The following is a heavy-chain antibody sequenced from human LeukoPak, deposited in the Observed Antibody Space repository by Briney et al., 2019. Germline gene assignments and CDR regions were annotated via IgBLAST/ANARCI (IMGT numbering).Heavy chain of an antibody. CDR3: ARSLYRNYYGSGSPLPSYLYYYGMDV. V-gene: IGHV4-34*01. J-gene: IGHJ6*02. D-gene: IGHD3-10*01. CDR2: INHRGST. Sequence: SETLSLTCAVYGDSFSGYYWSWIRQPPGKGLEWIAEINHRGSTHYNPSLESRVNISADTSKSQFSLNLDSVTAADTAVYYCARSLYRNYYGSGSPLPSYLYYYGMDVWGQGTTVTVSS. CDR1: GDSFSGYY.